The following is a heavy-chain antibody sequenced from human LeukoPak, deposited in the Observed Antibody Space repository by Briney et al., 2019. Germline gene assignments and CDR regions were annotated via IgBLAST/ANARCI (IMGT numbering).Heavy chain of an antibody. V-gene: IGHV4-38-2*02. Sequence: SETLSLTCSVSGYSISNDYYWGWIRQSPEKGLEWLGSISHSGSTYYNPSLRSRVTISRDMPKNQFSLDLNSVTAADTAVYYCAGISTGSCFRRWGQGTLVTVSS. CDR2: ISHSGST. CDR1: GYSISNDYY. CDR3: AGISTGSCFRR. J-gene: IGHJ1*01. D-gene: IGHD4-17*01.